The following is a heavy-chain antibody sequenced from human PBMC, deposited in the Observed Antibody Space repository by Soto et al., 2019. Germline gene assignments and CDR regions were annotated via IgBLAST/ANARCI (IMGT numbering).Heavy chain of an antibody. J-gene: IGHJ6*02. CDR1: GFTFSNYA. Sequence: PWGSLRLSCAASGFTFSNYAMTCVRQAPGKGLEWVSGVTRGGSAYYADSVKGRFTISRDNSKNTVFLQMNSLRAEDTAIYYCAKDDCSICNGPAYNFDMDVWGQGTTVTVSS. CDR3: AKDDCSICNGPAYNFDMDV. CDR2: VTRGGSA. V-gene: IGHV3-23*01. D-gene: IGHD2-15*01.